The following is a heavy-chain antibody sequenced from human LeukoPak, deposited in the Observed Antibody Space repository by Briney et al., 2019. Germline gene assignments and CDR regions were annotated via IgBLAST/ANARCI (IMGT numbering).Heavy chain of an antibody. J-gene: IGHJ6*02. CDR3: ARYCSGGSCYPYYYYGMDV. CDR2: IYYSGST. Sequence: SQTLSLTCTVSGGSISSGDYCWSWIRHPPGQGLEWLGYIYYSGSTYYNPALKSRVTISVDTSKNHFSLRLSSVTAADTAVYYCARYCSGGSCYPYYYYGMDVWGQGTTFTVSS. CDR1: GGSISSGDYC. D-gene: IGHD2-15*01. V-gene: IGHV4-30-4*01.